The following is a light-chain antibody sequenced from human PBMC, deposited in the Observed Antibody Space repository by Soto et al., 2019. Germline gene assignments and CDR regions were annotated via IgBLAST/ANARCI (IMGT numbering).Light chain of an antibody. J-gene: IGLJ2*01. V-gene: IGLV2-14*01. CDR3: SSYTSSSSVV. CDR1: TSDVGGYNY. Sequence: QSVLAQPASVSGSPGQSITISCTGSTSDVGGYNYVSWYQQHPGKAPKLMIYEVSNRPSGVSNRFSGSKSGNTASLTISGLLADDEADYYCSSYTSSSSVVFGGGTKVTVL. CDR2: EVS.